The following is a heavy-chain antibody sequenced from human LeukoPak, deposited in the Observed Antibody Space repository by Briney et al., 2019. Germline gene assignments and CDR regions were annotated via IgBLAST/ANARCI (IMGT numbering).Heavy chain of an antibody. CDR2: TSAYNGNT. CDR1: GGTFSSYA. V-gene: IGHV1-18*01. CDR3: ARKPYSGYDVDY. D-gene: IGHD5-12*01. J-gene: IGHJ4*02. Sequence: ASVKVSCKASGGTFSSYAISWVRQAPGQGLEWMGWTSAYNGNTNYAQKLQGRVTMTTDTSTSTAYMELRSLRSDDTAVYYCARKPYSGYDVDYWGQGTLVTVSS.